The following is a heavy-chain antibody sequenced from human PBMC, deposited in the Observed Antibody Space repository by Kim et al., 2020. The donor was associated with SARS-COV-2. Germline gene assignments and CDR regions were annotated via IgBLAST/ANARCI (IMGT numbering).Heavy chain of an antibody. D-gene: IGHD1-26*01. CDR3: ARPHFSGSYSLDY. Sequence: GGSLRLSCAASGFTVSSNYMSWVRQAPGKGLEWVSVIYSGGSTYYADSVKGRFTISRDNSKNTLYLQMNSLRAEDTAVYYCARPHFSGSYSLDYWGQGTLVTVSS. CDR1: GFTVSSNY. V-gene: IGHV3-66*02. J-gene: IGHJ4*02. CDR2: IYSGGST.